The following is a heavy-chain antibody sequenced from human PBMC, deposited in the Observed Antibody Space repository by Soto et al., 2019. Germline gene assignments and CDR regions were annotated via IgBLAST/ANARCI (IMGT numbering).Heavy chain of an antibody. D-gene: IGHD5-18*01. CDR1: GFTFSSYW. CDR3: VSYFEGSYGYGPFDY. Sequence: LSCAASGFTFSSYWMSWVRQAPGKGLEWVANIKQDGSENYYVDSVRGRFTISRDNAKNSLYLQMNSLRAEDTAVYYCVSYFEGSYGYGPFDYWGQGTLVTVSS. J-gene: IGHJ4*02. CDR2: IKQDGSEN. V-gene: IGHV3-7*03.